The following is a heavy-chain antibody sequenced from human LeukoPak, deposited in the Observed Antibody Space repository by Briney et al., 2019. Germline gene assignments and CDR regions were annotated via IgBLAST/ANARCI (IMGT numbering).Heavy chain of an antibody. Sequence: GGSLRLSCAASGFTFSSYWMHWVRQAPGRGLVWVSRINTDGSSTSYADSVKGRFTISRDNAKNSLYLQMNSLRAEDTAVYYCARSLEDYGGNSGLDYWGQGTLVTVSS. CDR2: INTDGSST. D-gene: IGHD4-23*01. J-gene: IGHJ4*02. V-gene: IGHV3-74*01. CDR3: ARSLEDYGGNSGLDY. CDR1: GFTFSSYW.